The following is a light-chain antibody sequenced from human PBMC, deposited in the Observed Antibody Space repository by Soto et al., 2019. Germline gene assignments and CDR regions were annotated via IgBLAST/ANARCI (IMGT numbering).Light chain of an antibody. CDR3: QQRRDWLT. CDR2: DAS. J-gene: IGKJ4*01. Sequence: EIVLTQSPATLSLSPGETATLSCRASQSVGGDLAWYQQRPGQAPRLLMYDASIRATGIPARFSGSGSGTDFTLTISSLEPEDFAVYYCQQRRDWLTFGGGTKVEIK. V-gene: IGKV3-11*01. CDR1: QSVGGD.